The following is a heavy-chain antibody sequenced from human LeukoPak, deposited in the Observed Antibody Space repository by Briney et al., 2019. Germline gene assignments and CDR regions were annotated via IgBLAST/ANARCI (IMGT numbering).Heavy chain of an antibody. D-gene: IGHD4-23*01. CDR1: GGSISSSNYY. Sequence: SETLSLTCTVSGGSISSSNYYWDWIRQPPGKGLEWIGSVYYSGSTYYNPSLKSRVTISVDTSKNQFSLKLSSVTAADTAVYYCARDRDTTLVTLWFDPWGQGTLVTVSS. J-gene: IGHJ5*02. CDR2: VYYSGST. CDR3: ARDRDTTLVTLWFDP. V-gene: IGHV4-39*07.